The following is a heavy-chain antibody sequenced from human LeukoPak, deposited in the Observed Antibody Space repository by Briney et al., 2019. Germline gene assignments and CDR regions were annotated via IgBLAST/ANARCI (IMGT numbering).Heavy chain of an antibody. CDR3: ARLSSYPHSYGFSYYYYMDV. D-gene: IGHD5-18*01. CDR1: GGSFSGYY. CDR2: INHSGST. J-gene: IGHJ6*03. V-gene: IGHV4-34*01. Sequence: TSETLSLTCAVYGGSFSGYYWSWIRQPPGKGLEWNGEINHSGSTNYNPSLKSRVTISVDTSKNQFSLKLSSVTAADTAVYYCARLSSYPHSYGFSYYYYMDVWGKGTTVTVSS.